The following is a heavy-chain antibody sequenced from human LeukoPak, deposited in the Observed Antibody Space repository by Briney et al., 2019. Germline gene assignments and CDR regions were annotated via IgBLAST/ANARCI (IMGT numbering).Heavy chain of an antibody. CDR2: IYYSGST. CDR3: ARGYSGSFSNAFDI. D-gene: IGHD1-26*01. Sequence: SETLSLTCTVSGGSISSYYWSWIRQPPGKGLEWIGYIYYSGSTNYNPSLKSRVTISVDTSKNQFSLKLSSATAADTAVYYCARGYSGSFSNAFDIWGRGTMVTVSS. V-gene: IGHV4-59*08. J-gene: IGHJ3*02. CDR1: GGSISSYY.